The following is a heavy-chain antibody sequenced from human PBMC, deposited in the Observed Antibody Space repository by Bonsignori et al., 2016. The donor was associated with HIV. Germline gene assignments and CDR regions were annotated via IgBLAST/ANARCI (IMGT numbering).Heavy chain of an antibody. CDR1: ETPSPAS. Sequence: ASVKSPARHLETPSPASICTGCDRPRDKGLSGWEKINPSGDTHYEEKFQDRVTMIRDSSTSTAYIELNSLRSDDTALYYCARSYDILTADYRGIDSWGQGTLVTVSS. CDR2: INPSGDT. J-gene: IGHJ5*01. CDR3: ARSYDILTADYRGIDS. V-gene: IGHV1-46*01. D-gene: IGHD3-9*01.